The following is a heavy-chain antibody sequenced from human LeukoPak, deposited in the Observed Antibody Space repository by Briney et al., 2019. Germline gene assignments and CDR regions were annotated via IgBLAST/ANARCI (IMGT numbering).Heavy chain of an antibody. CDR2: ISSSGSTI. V-gene: IGHV3-48*03. Sequence: GGSLRLSCTASGFTFGDYALNWVRQAPGKGLEWVSYISSSGSTIYYADSVKGRFTISRDNAKNSLYLQMNSLRAEDTAVYYCAALGADYDILTGYSRLGYYGMDVWGKGTTVTVSS. D-gene: IGHD3-9*01. J-gene: IGHJ6*04. CDR1: GFTFGDYA. CDR3: AALGADYDILTGYSRLGYYGMDV.